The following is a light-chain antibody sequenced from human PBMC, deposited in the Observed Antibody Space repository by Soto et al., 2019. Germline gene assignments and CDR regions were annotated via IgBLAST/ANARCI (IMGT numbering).Light chain of an antibody. V-gene: IGLV2-14*01. CDR2: DAN. Sequence: QSALTQPASLSGSPGQSIAISCTGTSSDVGGYNYVSWYQQHPGKAPKLMVYDANDRPSGVSDRFSGSKSGNTASLTISGLQAEDEADYYCSSYTSSSTYVFGTGTKVTVL. CDR1: SSDVGGYNY. CDR3: SSYTSSSTYV. J-gene: IGLJ1*01.